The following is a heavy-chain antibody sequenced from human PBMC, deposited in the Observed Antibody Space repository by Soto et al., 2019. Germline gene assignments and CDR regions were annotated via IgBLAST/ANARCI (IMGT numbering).Heavy chain of an antibody. Sequence: EVQLVESGGGSVQPGGSLRLSCAASGFTFSTFSMNWVRQAPGRGLEWISYISGGGRPISYADSVKGRFTISRDNAKNSPYLQMDSLTDEDTAVYYCARDLGWAVDSWGQGTLVTVSS. V-gene: IGHV3-48*02. J-gene: IGHJ4*02. CDR1: GFTFSTFS. CDR2: ISGGGRPI. CDR3: ARDLGWAVDS. D-gene: IGHD6-19*01.